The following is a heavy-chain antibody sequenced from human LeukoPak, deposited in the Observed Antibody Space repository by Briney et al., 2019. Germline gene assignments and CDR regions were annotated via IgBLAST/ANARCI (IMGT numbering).Heavy chain of an antibody. J-gene: IGHJ4*02. Sequence: GGSLRLSCAASGFTFSPYWMKWVRHAPGKGVEWVSRINSDGTVTSYGDSVKGRFTVSRDNAKNTLHLHMNSLRAEDTAVYFCVREYGSSCYSWGQGALVTVSP. CDR1: GFTFSPYW. D-gene: IGHD6-13*01. CDR3: VREYGSSCYS. V-gene: IGHV3-74*01. CDR2: INSDGTVT.